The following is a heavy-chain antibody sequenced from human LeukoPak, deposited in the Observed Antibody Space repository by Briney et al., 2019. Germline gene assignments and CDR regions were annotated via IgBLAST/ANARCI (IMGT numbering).Heavy chain of an antibody. D-gene: IGHD4-11*01. CDR1: GFTFSRYG. CDR3: ARDGLAVTTFEYFFDY. Sequence: GGSLRLSCAASGFTFSRYGMHWVRQAPGKGLEWVAFIRYDGSNKYYTDSVKGRFTISRDNSKNTLYLQMNSLRVEDTAVYYCARDGLAVTTFEYFFDYWVQGTLVTVS. J-gene: IGHJ4*02. CDR2: IRYDGSNK. V-gene: IGHV3-30*02.